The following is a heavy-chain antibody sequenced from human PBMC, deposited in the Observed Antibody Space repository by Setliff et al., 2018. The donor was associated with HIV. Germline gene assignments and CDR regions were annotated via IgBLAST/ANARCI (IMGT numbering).Heavy chain of an antibody. D-gene: IGHD3-22*01. J-gene: IGHJ4*02. CDR2: ISAYNGNT. V-gene: IGHV1-18*01. Sequence: EASVKVSCKASGYTFTSYDISWVRQAPGQGLEWMGWISAYNGNTNYAQKLQGRVTMTTDTSTRTAYMELRSLRSDDTAVYYCARDLDSSGYFNSLDYWGQGTLVTVSS. CDR1: GYTFTSYD. CDR3: ARDLDSSGYFNSLDY.